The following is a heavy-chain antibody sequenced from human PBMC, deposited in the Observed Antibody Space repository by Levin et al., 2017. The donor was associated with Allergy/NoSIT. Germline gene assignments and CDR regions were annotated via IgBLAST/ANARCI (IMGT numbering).Heavy chain of an antibody. V-gene: IGHV1-69*13. Sequence: SVKVSCKASGGTFSSYAISWVRQAPGQGLEWMGGIIPIFGTANYAQKFQGRVTITADESTSTAYMELSSLRSEDTAVYYCARDSCSSTSCYMPYYYYGMDVWGQGTTVTVSS. CDR2: IIPIFGTA. D-gene: IGHD2-2*02. J-gene: IGHJ6*02. CDR1: GGTFSSYA. CDR3: ARDSCSSTSCYMPYYYYGMDV.